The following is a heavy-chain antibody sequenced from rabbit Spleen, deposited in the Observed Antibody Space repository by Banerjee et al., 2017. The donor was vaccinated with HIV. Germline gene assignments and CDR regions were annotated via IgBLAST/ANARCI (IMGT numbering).Heavy chain of an antibody. CDR2: IYAGSSGST. CDR3: ARGSATMTMVITGFYLNL. V-gene: IGHV1S40*01. J-gene: IGHJ4*01. Sequence: QSLEESGGDLVKPGASLTLTCTASGFSFSSYYHMCWVRQAPGKGLECIACIYAGSSGSTYYANWAKGRFTISKASSTTVTLQMTSLTVADTATYFCARGSATMTMVITGFYLNLWGQGTLVTVS. CDR1: GFSFSSYYH. D-gene: IGHD2-1*01.